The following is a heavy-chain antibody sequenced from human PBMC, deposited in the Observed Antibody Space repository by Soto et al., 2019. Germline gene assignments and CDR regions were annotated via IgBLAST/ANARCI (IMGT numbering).Heavy chain of an antibody. J-gene: IGHJ4*02. D-gene: IGHD2-15*01. CDR1: GGSISSGGYY. CDR3: ARTQGGSCYSDY. V-gene: IGHV4-31*03. CDR2: IYYSGST. Sequence: PSETLSLTCTVSGGSISSGGYYWCWIRQHPGKGLEWIGYIYYSGSTYYNPSLKSRVTISVDTSKNQFSLKLSSVTAADTAVYYCARTQGGSCYSDYWGQGTLVT.